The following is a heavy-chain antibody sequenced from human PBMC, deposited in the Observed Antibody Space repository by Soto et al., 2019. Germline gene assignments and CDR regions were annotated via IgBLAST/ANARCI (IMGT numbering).Heavy chain of an antibody. V-gene: IGHV1-18*01. J-gene: IGHJ3*02. CDR1: GYTFTSYG. CDR2: ISAYNGNT. D-gene: IGHD4-17*01. Sequence: ASVKVSCKASGYTFTSYGISWGRQAPGQGLEWMGWISAYNGNTNYAQKLQGRVTMTTDTSTSTAYMELRSLRSDDTAVYYCARDSVTVTNDAFDIWGQGTMVTVSS. CDR3: ARDSVTVTNDAFDI.